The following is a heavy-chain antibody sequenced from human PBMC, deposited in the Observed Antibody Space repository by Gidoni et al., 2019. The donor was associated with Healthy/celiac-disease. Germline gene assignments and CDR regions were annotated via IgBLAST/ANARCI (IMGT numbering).Heavy chain of an antibody. CDR1: GYTFTSYG. Sequence: QVQLVQSGAEVKKPGASVKVSCKASGYTFTSYGISWVRQAPGQGLEWMGWISAYNGNTNYAQKLQGRVTMTTDTSTSTAYMELRSLRSDDTAVYYCATTLQIDFWSGYPTQYYYYYGMDVWGQGTTVTVSS. D-gene: IGHD3-3*01. V-gene: IGHV1-18*01. CDR3: ATTLQIDFWSGYPTQYYYYYGMDV. CDR2: ISAYNGNT. J-gene: IGHJ6*02.